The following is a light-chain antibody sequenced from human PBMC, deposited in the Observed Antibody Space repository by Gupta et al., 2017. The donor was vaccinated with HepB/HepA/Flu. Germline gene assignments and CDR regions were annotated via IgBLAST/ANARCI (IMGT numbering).Light chain of an antibody. V-gene: IGLV3-21*03. J-gene: IGLJ1*01. CDR2: DNS. Sequence: SYVLTQPPSVSVAPGKTARITCGGNNIGSKNVHWYQQKPGQAPVLVVFDNSDRPSGIPERFSGSNSGNTATLTIXRXEAGDEXDYYCQVWDSSSDLYVFGTGTKVTVL. CDR1: NIGSKN. CDR3: QVWDSSSDLYV.